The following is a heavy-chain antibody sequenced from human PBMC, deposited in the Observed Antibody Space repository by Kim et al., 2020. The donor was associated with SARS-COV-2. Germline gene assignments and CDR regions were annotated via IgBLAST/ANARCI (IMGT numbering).Heavy chain of an antibody. D-gene: IGHD1-1*01. CDR3: ARDPSDWNLESDAFDI. J-gene: IGHJ3*02. V-gene: IGHV1-18*01. Sequence: KLQGRVTMTTDTSTSTAYMELRSLRSDDTAVYYCARDPSDWNLESDAFDIWGQGTMVTVSS.